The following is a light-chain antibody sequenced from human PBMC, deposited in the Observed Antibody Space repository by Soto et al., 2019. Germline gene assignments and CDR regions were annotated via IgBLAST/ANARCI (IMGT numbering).Light chain of an antibody. CDR1: QDISNF. J-gene: IGKJ3*01. V-gene: IGKV3-11*01. CDR3: QQSYTTPRAFT. CDR2: DAS. Sequence: EIVLAQSPATLSLSPGERATLSCRASQDISNFLAWYQQRPGQAPRLLIYDASNRATGIPARFSGSGSGTDFTLTIVGLEPEDFATYYCQQSYTTPRAFTFGPGTKVDI.